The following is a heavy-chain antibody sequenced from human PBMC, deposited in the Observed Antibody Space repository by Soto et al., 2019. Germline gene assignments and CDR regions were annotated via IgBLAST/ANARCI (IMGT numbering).Heavy chain of an antibody. CDR3: AKRAGVRVLDAFDI. V-gene: IGHV3-23*01. CDR2: ISASAGST. CDR1: GFTFSRYA. J-gene: IGHJ3*02. D-gene: IGHD2-8*01. Sequence: EVQLLESGGGLVQPGGSLRLSCAASGFTFSRYAMSWVRQAPGKGLEWVSSISASAGSTYYADSVKGRFTISRDNSKNTLFLQMKSLIADDTALYYCAKRAGVRVLDAFDIWGQGTMVTVSS.